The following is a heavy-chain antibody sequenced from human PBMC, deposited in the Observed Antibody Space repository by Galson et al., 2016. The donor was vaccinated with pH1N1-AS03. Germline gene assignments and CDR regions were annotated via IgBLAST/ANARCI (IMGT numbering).Heavy chain of an antibody. J-gene: IGHJ4*02. V-gene: IGHV3-23*01. CDR3: ANPRASGTTMVTRPDY. CDR2: ISGADLST. CDR1: GFTFSTYA. Sequence: SLRLSCAASGFTFSTYAMSWVRQAPGKGLEWVSSISGADLSTYYADSVKGRFTVSRDNSKNTLYLQMNGLRAEDTAFYYSANPRASGTTMVTRPDYWGQGILVTVSS. D-gene: IGHD5-18*01.